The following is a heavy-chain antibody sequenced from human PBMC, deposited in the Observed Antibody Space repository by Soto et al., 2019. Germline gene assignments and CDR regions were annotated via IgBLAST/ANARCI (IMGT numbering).Heavy chain of an antibody. D-gene: IGHD2-15*01. Sequence: PGGSLRLSCAASGFTFSSYGIHWVRQAPGKGLEWVAVISYDGSNKYYADSVKGRFTISRDNSKNTLYLQMNSLRTEDTAMYYCAKDRYCSGGTCLNFYGMDFWGQGTTVTVSS. V-gene: IGHV3-30*18. CDR1: GFTFSSYG. CDR2: ISYDGSNK. J-gene: IGHJ6*02. CDR3: AKDRYCSGGTCLNFYGMDF.